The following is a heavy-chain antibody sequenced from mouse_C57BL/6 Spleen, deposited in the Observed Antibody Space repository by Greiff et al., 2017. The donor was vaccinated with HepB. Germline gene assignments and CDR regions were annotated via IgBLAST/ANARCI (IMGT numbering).Heavy chain of an antibody. CDR2: IRSKSSNYAT. V-gene: IGHV10-3*01. CDR3: VIVHDYASWFAY. CDR1: GFTFNTYA. Sequence: EVQLVESGGGLVQPKGSLKLSCAASGFTFNTYAMHWVRQAPGKGLEWVARIRSKSSNYATYYADSVKDRFTISRDDSQSMLYLQMNNLKTEDTAMYYCVIVHDYASWFAYWGQGTLVTVSA. D-gene: IGHD2-4*01. J-gene: IGHJ3*01.